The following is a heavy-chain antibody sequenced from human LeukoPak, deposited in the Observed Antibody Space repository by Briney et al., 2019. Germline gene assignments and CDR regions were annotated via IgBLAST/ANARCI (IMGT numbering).Heavy chain of an antibody. D-gene: IGHD2-2*01. J-gene: IGHJ4*02. CDR3: VGEDFVVIPAAMRGDY. CDR2: INPDRGGT. Sequence: ASVKVSCKASGYTFTGFYIHWVRQAPGQGLEWMGWINPDRGGTNYAQKFQGRVTLTRDTSINTAYMELSGLTSDDTAMYYCVGEDFVVIPAAMRGDYWGQGTLVTVSS. CDR1: GYTFTGFY. V-gene: IGHV1-2*02.